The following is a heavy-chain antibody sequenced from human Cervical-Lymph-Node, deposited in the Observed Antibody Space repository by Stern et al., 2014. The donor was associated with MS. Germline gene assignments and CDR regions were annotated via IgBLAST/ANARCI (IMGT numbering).Heavy chain of an antibody. CDR1: GGSISSGGYY. D-gene: IGHD6-6*01. Sequence: QLQLQESGPGLVKPSQTLSLTCTVSGGSISSGGYYWSWIRQHPGKGLEWIGYIYYSGSPYYNPSLKRRVTISVDTSKNQFSLKLSSVTAADTAVYYCARAGVAARGWFDPWGQGTLVTVSS. V-gene: IGHV4-31*03. CDR3: ARAGVAARGWFDP. CDR2: IYYSGSP. J-gene: IGHJ5*02.